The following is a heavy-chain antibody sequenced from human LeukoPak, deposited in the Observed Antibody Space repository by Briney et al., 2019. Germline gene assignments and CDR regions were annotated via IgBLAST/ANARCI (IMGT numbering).Heavy chain of an antibody. V-gene: IGHV3-7*01. CDR3: ASKRGHNDHDSPYDF. J-gene: IGHJ4*02. CDR2: IKQDGSDK. D-gene: IGHD5-12*01. Sequence: PGGSLRPSCVTSGFTFRNYWMNWVRQSPGKGLEWVANIKQDGSDKHYVDSVKGRFTISRDNAKDSVFLQMNSLRVEDTAVYYCASKRGHNDHDSPYDFWGQGTLVTVSS. CDR1: GFTFRNYW.